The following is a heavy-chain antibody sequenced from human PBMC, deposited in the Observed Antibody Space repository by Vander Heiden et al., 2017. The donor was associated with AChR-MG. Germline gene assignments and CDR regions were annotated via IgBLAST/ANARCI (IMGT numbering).Heavy chain of an antibody. V-gene: IGHV3-33*01. CDR1: GFTFSSYG. D-gene: IGHD3-10*01. Sequence: QVQLVESGGGVVQPGRSRRLSCAASGFTFSSYGMHWVRQAPGKGLEWVAVIWYDGSNKYYADSVKGRFTISRDNSKNTLYLQMNSLRAEDTAVYYCARDLLRGAFDIWGQGTMVTVSS. CDR2: IWYDGSNK. J-gene: IGHJ3*02. CDR3: ARDLLRGAFDI.